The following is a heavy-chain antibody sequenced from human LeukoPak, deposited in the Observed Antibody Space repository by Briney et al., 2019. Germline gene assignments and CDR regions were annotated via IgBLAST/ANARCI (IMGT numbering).Heavy chain of an antibody. J-gene: IGHJ3*02. V-gene: IGHV5-51*01. Sequence: SGESLKISCKGSGYTFTNYWIGWVRQMPGKGLEWMGMIYPGDSNSRYSPSFQGQVTFSADKSINTAHLHRSSLKASDTAMYFCASQRLGGAFDIWGQGTMVTVSS. CDR1: GYTFTNYW. D-gene: IGHD3-16*01. CDR2: IYPGDSNS. CDR3: ASQRLGGAFDI.